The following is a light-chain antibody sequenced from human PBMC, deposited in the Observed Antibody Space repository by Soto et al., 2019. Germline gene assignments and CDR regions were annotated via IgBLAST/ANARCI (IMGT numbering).Light chain of an antibody. V-gene: IGKV3-20*01. CDR1: QSVSSTS. CDR2: GAS. J-gene: IGKJ1*01. Sequence: VLTQSLGTLFFSPGERATLSCRASQSVSSTSLAWYQQKPGQAPRLLIYGASNRATGIPDRFSGSGSGTDFTLTISRLEPEDFAVYYCQQYDGSPPWTFGLGT. CDR3: QQYDGSPPWT.